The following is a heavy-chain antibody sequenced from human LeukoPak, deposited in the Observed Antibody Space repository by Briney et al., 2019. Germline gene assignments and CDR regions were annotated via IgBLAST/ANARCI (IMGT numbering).Heavy chain of an antibody. D-gene: IGHD6-13*01. V-gene: IGHV3-23*01. J-gene: IGHJ4*02. CDR2: MSGSDTGS. Sequence: PGGSLRLSCVASGFTLSSYSMSWVRQAPGKGLEWVSAMSGSDTGSWYADSVKGRFTISRDTSKTTLYLQMNSLRAEDTAIYYCAKDIKRGAAALDYWGQGTLVTVSS. CDR1: GFTLSSYS. CDR3: AKDIKRGAAALDY.